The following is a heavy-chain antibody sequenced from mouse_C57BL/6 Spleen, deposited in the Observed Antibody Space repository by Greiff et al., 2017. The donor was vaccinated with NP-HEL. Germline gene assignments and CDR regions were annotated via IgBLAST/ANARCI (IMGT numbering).Heavy chain of an antibody. V-gene: IGHV3-6*01. Sequence: EVQLVESGPGLVKPSQSLSLTCSVTGYSITSGYYWNWIRQFPGNKLEWMGYISYDGSNNYNPSLKNRISITRDTSKNQFFLKLNSVTTEDTATYYCARDGRDDYAMDYWGQGTSVTVSS. CDR1: GYSITSGYY. J-gene: IGHJ4*01. CDR3: ARDGRDDYAMDY. CDR2: ISYDGSN. D-gene: IGHD3-3*01.